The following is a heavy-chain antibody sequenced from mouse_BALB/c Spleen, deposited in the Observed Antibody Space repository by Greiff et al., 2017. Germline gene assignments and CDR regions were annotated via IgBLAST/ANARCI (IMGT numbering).Heavy chain of an antibody. J-gene: IGHJ4*01. Sequence: EVQGVESGGGLVKPGGSLKLSCAASGFTFSSYAMSWVRQTPEKRLEWVASISSGGSTYYPDSVKGRFTISRDNARNILYLQMSSLRSEDTAMYYCARVGLRAMDYWGQGTSVTVSS. D-gene: IGHD2-2*01. CDR2: ISSGGST. CDR1: GFTFSSYA. V-gene: IGHV5-6-5*01. CDR3: ARVGLRAMDY.